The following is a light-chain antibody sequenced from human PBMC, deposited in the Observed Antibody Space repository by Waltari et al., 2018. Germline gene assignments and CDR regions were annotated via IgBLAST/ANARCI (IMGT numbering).Light chain of an antibody. J-gene: IGKJ3*01. CDR2: ATS. V-gene: IGKV1-39*01. CDR1: QTLSSY. CDR3: QQIYTTPFT. Sequence: DIQMTQSPSSLSASVGDRVTITCRTSQTLSSYLTLYQQNPGKAPKLLISATSSVQSGVPSRFRGRGSGTDFTLTISSLQPEDLATYYCQQIYTTPFTFGPGTKVDI.